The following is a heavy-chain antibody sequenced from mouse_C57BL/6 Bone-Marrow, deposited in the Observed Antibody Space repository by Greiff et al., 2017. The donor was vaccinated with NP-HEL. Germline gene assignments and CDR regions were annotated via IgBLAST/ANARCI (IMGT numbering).Heavy chain of an antibody. CDR3: ASPYDYDVAWFAY. Sequence: VESGGDLVKPGGSLKLSCAASGFTFSSSGMSWVRQTPDKRLEWVATISSGGSYTYYPDRVKGRFPISRDNAKNTLYLQMSSLKSEDTAMYYWASPYDYDVAWFAYWGQGTLVTVSA. V-gene: IGHV5-6*01. CDR1: GFTFSSSG. D-gene: IGHD2-4*01. CDR2: ISSGGSYT. J-gene: IGHJ3*01.